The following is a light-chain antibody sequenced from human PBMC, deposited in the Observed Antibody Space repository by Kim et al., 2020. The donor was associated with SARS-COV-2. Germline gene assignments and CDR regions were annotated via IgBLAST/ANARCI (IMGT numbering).Light chain of an antibody. J-gene: IGLJ3*02. CDR1: SGHSSYA. CDR3: QTWGTGIRV. CDR2: LNSDGSH. V-gene: IGLV4-69*01. Sequence: QLVLTQSPCASASLGASVKLTCTLSSGHSSYAIAWHQQQPEKGPRYLMKLNSDGSHSKGDGIPDRFSGSSSGAERYLTISSLQSEDEADYYCQTWGTGIRVFGGGTQLTVL.